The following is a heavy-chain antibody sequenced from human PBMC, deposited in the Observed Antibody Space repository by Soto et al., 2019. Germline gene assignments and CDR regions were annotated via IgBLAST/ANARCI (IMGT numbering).Heavy chain of an antibody. CDR3: ATDPVRGNGMDV. J-gene: IGHJ6*02. CDR1: GYTLTELS. D-gene: IGHD3-10*01. Sequence: ASVKVSCKVSGYTLTELSMHWVRQAPGKGLEWMGGFDPEDGETIYAQKFQGRVTMTEDTSTDTPYMELSSLRSEDTAVYYCATDPVRGNGMDVWGQGTTVTVSS. CDR2: FDPEDGET. V-gene: IGHV1-24*01.